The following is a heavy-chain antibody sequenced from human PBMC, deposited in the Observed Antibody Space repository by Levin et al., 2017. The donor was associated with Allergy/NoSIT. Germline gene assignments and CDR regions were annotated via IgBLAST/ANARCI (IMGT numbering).Heavy chain of an antibody. J-gene: IGHJ3*02. CDR1: GGSISSGSYY. Sequence: PSETLSLTCTVSGGSISSGSYYWSWIRQPAGKGLEWIGRIYTSGSTNYNPSLKSRVTISVDTSKNQFSLKLSSVTAADTAVYYCARRYCSSTSCYWGAFDIWGQGTMVTVSS. D-gene: IGHD2-2*01. V-gene: IGHV4-61*02. CDR3: ARRYCSSTSCYWGAFDI. CDR2: IYTSGST.